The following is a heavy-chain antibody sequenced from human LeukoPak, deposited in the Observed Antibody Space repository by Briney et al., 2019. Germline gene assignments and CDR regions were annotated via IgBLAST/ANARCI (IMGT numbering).Heavy chain of an antibody. CDR2: IYSGGNT. CDR3: ARMRNIPAASRAGNFDY. D-gene: IGHD6-13*01. Sequence: GGSLRLSCAASGLTVSGNYMNWVRQAPGKGLEWVSVIYSGGNTDYIDSVKGRFTISRDNSKNTLYLQMNSLRAEDTAVYYCARMRNIPAASRAGNFDYWGQGTLVTVSS. V-gene: IGHV3-66*01. J-gene: IGHJ4*02. CDR1: GLTVSGNY.